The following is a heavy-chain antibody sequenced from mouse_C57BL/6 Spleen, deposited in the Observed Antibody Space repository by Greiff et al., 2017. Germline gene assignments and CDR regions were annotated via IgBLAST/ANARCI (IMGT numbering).Heavy chain of an antibody. D-gene: IGHD4-1*01. CDR2: ISDGGSYT. Sequence: EVMLVESGGGLVKPGGSLKLSCAASGFTFSSYAMSWVRQTPEKRLEWVATISDGGSYTYYPDNVKGRFTISRDNAKNNLYLQMSHLKSEDTAMYYCARELTGTSYWYFDVWGTGTTVTVSS. CDR3: ARELTGTSYWYFDV. CDR1: GFTFSSYA. J-gene: IGHJ1*03. V-gene: IGHV5-4*01.